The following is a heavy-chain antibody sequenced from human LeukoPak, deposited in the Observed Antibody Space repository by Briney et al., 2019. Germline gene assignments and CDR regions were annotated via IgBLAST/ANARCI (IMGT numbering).Heavy chain of an antibody. Sequence: SETLSPTCTVSGGSISSYYWSWIRQPPGKGLEWIGYIYYSGSTNYNPSLKSRDTISVDTSKNQFSLKLSSVTAADTAVYYCARDRGGSSYIDYWGQGTLVTVSS. CDR3: ARDRGGSSYIDY. J-gene: IGHJ4*02. CDR2: IYYSGST. D-gene: IGHD1-26*01. V-gene: IGHV4-59*01. CDR1: GGSISSYY.